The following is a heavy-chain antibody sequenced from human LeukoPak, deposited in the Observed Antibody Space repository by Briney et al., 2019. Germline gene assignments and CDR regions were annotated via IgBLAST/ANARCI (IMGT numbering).Heavy chain of an antibody. Sequence: SETLSLTCAVYGGSFSGYYWSWIRQPPGKGLEWIGEINHSGSTNYNPSLKSRVTISVDTSKNQFSLKLSSVTAADTAVYYCARDLWRFGGGGYSGYDPYYYYGMDVWGQGTTVTVSS. D-gene: IGHD5-12*01. V-gene: IGHV4-34*01. CDR2: INHSGST. CDR1: GGSFSGYY. CDR3: ARDLWRFGGGGYSGYDPYYYYGMDV. J-gene: IGHJ6*02.